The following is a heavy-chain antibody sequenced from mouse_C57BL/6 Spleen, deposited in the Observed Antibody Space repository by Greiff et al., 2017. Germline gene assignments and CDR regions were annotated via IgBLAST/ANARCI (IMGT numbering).Heavy chain of an antibody. V-gene: IGHV1-52*01. D-gene: IGHD2-4*01. CDR2: IDPSDSET. Sequence: QVQLQQPGAELVRPGSSVKLSCKASGYTFTSYWMHWVKQRPIQGLEWIGNIDPSDSETHYNQKFKDKATLTVDKSSSTAYMQLSSLTSEDSAVYYGARGFYYDDGGGGYFDYWGQGTTLTVSS. CDR3: ARGFYYDDGGGGYFDY. CDR1: GYTFTSYW. J-gene: IGHJ2*01.